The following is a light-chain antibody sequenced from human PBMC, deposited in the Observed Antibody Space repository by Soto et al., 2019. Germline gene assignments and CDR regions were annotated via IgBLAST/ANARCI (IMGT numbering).Light chain of an antibody. J-gene: IGKJ5*01. CDR3: QQSYSTPIT. CDR2: AAS. V-gene: IGKV1-39*01. CDR1: QSIGGY. Sequence: PSSLSASVSDRVTLTCRASQSIGGYLTWYQQLPGKAPKLLIFAASGLQSGVPSRFSGSGSGTDFTLTISSLQPEDFATYYCQQSYSTPITFGQGTRLEIK.